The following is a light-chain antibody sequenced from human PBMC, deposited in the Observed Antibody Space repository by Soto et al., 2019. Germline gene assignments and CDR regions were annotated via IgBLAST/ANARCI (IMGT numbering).Light chain of an antibody. V-gene: IGLV1-40*01. J-gene: IGLJ3*02. CDR1: SSNIGAGYG. CDR3: QSYDSSLSVWV. Sequence: QSVLTQPPSVSGAPGQRVTISCTGSSSNIGAGYGVHWYQQLPGTAPRLLIYGNTNRPSGVPDRFSGSKSRTSASLAITGLQAEDEADYYCQSYDSSLSVWVFGGGTKVTVL. CDR2: GNT.